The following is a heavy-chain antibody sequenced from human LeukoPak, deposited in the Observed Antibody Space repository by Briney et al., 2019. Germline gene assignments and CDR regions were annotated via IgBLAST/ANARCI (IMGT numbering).Heavy chain of an antibody. Sequence: GGSLRLSCAASGFTFSSYSMNWVRQAPGKGLEWVSSISSSSSYIYYADSVKGRFTISRDNAKNSLYLQMNSLRAEDTAVYYCARDMPYYYDSSGRDYWGQGTPVTVSS. V-gene: IGHV3-21*01. CDR1: GFTFSSYS. CDR3: ARDMPYYYDSSGRDY. CDR2: ISSSSSYI. J-gene: IGHJ4*02. D-gene: IGHD3-22*01.